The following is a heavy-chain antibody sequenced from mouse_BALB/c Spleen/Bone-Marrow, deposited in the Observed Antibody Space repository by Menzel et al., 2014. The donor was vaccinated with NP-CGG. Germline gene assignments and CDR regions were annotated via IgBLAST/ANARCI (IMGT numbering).Heavy chain of an antibody. CDR1: GFDFSRYW. D-gene: IGHD4-1*01. J-gene: IGHJ3*01. CDR3: APNWDRGFAY. CDR2: INPDSSTI. Sequence: EVQLVESGGGLVQPGGSLKLPCAASGFDFSRYWMSWVRQAPGKGLEWIGEINPDSSTINYAPSLKDKFIISRDNAKNTLYLQMSKVRSEDTALYYCAPNWDRGFAYWGQGTLVTVSA. V-gene: IGHV4-1*02.